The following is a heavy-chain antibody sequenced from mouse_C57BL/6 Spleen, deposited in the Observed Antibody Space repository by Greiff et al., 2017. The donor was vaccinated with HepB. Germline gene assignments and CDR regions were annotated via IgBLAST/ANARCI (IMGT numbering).Heavy chain of an antibody. V-gene: IGHV14-4*01. CDR1: GFNIKDDY. CDR2: IDPENGDT. D-gene: IGHD2-5*01. CDR3: TTNYSIHAY. J-gene: IGHJ3*01. Sequence: DVKLQESGAELVRPGASVKLSCTASGFNIKDDYMHWVKQRPEQGLEWIGWIDPENGDTEYASKFQGKATITADTSSNTAYLQLSSLTSEDTAVYYCTTNYSIHAYWGQGTLVTVSA.